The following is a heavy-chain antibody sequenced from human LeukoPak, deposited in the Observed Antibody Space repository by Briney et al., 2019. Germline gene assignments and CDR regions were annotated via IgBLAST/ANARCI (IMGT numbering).Heavy chain of an antibody. CDR3: ARDYYGSGSYSPFDP. CDR1: GYTFTSYY. V-gene: IGHV1-2*02. CDR2: INPNSGGT. D-gene: IGHD3-10*01. Sequence: GASVKVSCKASGYTFTSYYMHWVRQAPGQGLEWMGWINPNSGGTNYAQKFQGRVTMTRDTSISTAYMELSRLRSDDTAVYYCARDYYGSGSYSPFDPWGQGTLVTVSS. J-gene: IGHJ5*02.